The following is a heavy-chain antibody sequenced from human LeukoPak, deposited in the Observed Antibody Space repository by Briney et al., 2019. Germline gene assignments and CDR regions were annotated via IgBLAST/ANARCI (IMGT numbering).Heavy chain of an antibody. J-gene: IGHJ4*02. CDR3: ARVATGIAAPIDY. D-gene: IGHD6-13*01. V-gene: IGHV3-21*01. Sequence: GGSLRLSCAASEFTFSSYSMNWVRQAPGKGLEWVSSISGSNSYIYYADSMKGRFTISRDNAKNSLYLQMHSLRAEDTALYYCARVATGIAAPIDYWGQGTLVTVSS. CDR1: EFTFSSYS. CDR2: ISGSNSYI.